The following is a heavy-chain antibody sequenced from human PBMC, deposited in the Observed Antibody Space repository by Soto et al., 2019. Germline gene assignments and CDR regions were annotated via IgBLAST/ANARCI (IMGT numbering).Heavy chain of an antibody. J-gene: IGHJ6*02. CDR3: ARVPSPFDYYYAMDV. V-gene: IGHV4-30-4*01. CDR2: IFSSGTT. Sequence: SETLSLTCTVSGDSISSGNKYWSWIRQAPGGGLEWIGYIFSSGTTYYNPSLKSRLTMSLDTSQNQFSLRLASVTDADSAVYYCARVPSPFDYYYAMDVWGQGTTVTVSS. D-gene: IGHD3-16*01. CDR1: GDSISSGNKY.